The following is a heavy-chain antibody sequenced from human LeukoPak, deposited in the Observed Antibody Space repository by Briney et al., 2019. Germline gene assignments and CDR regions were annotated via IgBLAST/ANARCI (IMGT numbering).Heavy chain of an antibody. CDR2: ISSSGSTI. J-gene: IGHJ6*02. V-gene: IGHV3-11*01. CDR3: ARDYGSGQYYYGMDV. D-gene: IGHD3-10*01. CDR1: GFTFGDYY. Sequence: GGSLRLSCAASGFTFGDYYMSWIRQAPGKGLEWVSYISSSGSTIYYADSVKGRFTISRDNAKNSLYLQMNSLRAEDTAVYYCARDYGSGQYYYGMDVWGQGTTVTVSS.